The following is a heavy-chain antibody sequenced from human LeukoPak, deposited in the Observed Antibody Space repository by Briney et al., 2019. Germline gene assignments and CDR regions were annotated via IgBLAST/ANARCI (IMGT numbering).Heavy chain of an antibody. CDR2: ISYDGNNK. V-gene: IGHV3-30-3*01. Sequence: GGSLRLSCAASGFTFSNYALHWVRQAPGKGLEWVAVISYDGNNKYYADSVKGRFTISRDNSKNTLYLQMNSLRAEDTAVYYCAKDLSWSGFDYWGQGTLVTVSS. CDR1: GFTFSNYA. J-gene: IGHJ4*02. D-gene: IGHD3-3*01. CDR3: AKDLSWSGFDY.